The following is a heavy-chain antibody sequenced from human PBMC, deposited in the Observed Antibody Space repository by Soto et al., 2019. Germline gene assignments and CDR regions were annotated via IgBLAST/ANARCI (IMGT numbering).Heavy chain of an antibody. D-gene: IGHD3-10*01. Sequence: GGSLRLSCVVSGFTFRNYGMSWVRQGPGKGLEWVSGISPTGEQRFYVDSVKGRFFISRDNSQNTLSLEMSNLRADDTAVYYCAKRYGSGSYRDFNSYYGMDIWGQGTSVTVSS. CDR3: AKRYGSGSYRDFNSYYGMDI. CDR1: GFTFRNYG. CDR2: ISPTGEQR. V-gene: IGHV3-23*01. J-gene: IGHJ6*02.